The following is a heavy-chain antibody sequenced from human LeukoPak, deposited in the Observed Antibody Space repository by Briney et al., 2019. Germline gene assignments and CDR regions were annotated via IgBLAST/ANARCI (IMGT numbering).Heavy chain of an antibody. J-gene: IGHJ5*02. Sequence: SQTLSLTCTVSGGSISSGDYYWSWIRQPPGKGLEWIGYIYYSGSTNYNPSLKSRVTISVDTSKNQFSLKLSSVTAADTAVCYCARHGDDYGDYGSDPWGQGTLVTVSS. CDR1: GGSISSGDYY. CDR3: ARHGDDYGDYGSDP. V-gene: IGHV4-61*08. CDR2: IYYSGST. D-gene: IGHD4-17*01.